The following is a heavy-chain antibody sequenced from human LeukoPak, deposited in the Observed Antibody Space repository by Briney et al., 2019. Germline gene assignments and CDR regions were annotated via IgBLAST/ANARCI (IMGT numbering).Heavy chain of an antibody. CDR3: ARALTTLTYEGY. V-gene: IGHV3-21*01. J-gene: IGHJ4*02. D-gene: IGHD1-1*01. Sequence: GGSLRLSCAASGFTFSSYTMDWIRQAPGKGLEWVSSISGSNSYIFYADSVKGRFTVSRDNAKDSLYLQMNSLRAEDTAVYYCARALTTLTYEGYWGQGTLVTVSS. CDR1: GFTFSSYT. CDR2: ISGSNSYI.